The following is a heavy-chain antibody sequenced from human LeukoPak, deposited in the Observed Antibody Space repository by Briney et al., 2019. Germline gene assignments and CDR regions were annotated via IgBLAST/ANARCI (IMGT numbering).Heavy chain of an antibody. CDR1: GFTFSSYA. J-gene: IGHJ4*02. Sequence: GRSLRLSCAASGFTFSSYAMHWVRQAPGKGLEWVAVISYDGSNKYYADSVKGRFTLSRDNSKNTLYLQMNSLRAEDTAVYYCACLERGTIIVVAPFDYWGQGTLVTVSS. D-gene: IGHD3-22*01. V-gene: IGHV3-30*04. CDR2: ISYDGSNK. CDR3: ACLERGTIIVVAPFDY.